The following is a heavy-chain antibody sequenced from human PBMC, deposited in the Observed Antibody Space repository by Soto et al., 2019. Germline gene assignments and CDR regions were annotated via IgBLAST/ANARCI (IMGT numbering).Heavy chain of an antibody. CDR2: INHNGDI. J-gene: IGHJ4*02. CDR3: ARGYSSGVLGYYFDY. D-gene: IGHD5-18*01. V-gene: IGHV4-34*01. Sequence: PSETLSLTCAVSDESFSGYYWTWIRQPPGKGLEWVGDINHNGDINCNPSLKSRLTMSVDTSKNQFSLSLTLVTAADTAVYYCARGYSSGVLGYYFDYWGQGTLVTV. CDR1: DESFSGYY.